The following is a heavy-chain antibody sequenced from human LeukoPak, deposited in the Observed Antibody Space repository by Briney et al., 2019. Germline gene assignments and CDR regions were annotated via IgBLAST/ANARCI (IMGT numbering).Heavy chain of an antibody. D-gene: IGHD3-22*01. V-gene: IGHV3-30*04. J-gene: IGHJ3*02. CDR1: GFNFDNYA. Sequence: GKSLTLSCVASGFNFDNYAMHWVRQPLGKGLEWVAVISHDERTKYYADSMKGRITISRDNSKNTLYLQMNSLRAEDTAVYYCARARTRPYDSSARGGAFDIWGQGTMVTVSS. CDR2: ISHDERTK. CDR3: ARARTRPYDSSARGGAFDI.